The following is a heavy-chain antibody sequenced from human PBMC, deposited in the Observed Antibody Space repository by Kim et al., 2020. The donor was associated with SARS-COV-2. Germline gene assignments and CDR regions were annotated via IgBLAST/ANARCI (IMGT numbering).Heavy chain of an antibody. CDR3: ARIGYYYDSSGYTDDAF. CDR1: GFTFSSYG. V-gene: IGHV3-33*01. D-gene: IGHD3-22*01. CDR2: IWYDGSNK. Sequence: GGSLRLSCAASGFTFSSYGMHWVRQAPGKGREWVGVIWYDGSNKYYADSVKGRFTISRDNSKNTLYLQMNSLRAEDTAVYYCARIGYYYDSSGYTDDAF. J-gene: IGHJ3*01.